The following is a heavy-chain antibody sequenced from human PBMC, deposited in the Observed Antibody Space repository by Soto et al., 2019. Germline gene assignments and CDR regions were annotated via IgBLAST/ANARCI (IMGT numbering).Heavy chain of an antibody. CDR3: ASHDPQTYYYDSSGLYGMDV. Sequence: SLKVSCKASGGTFSSYAISWVRQAPGQGLEWMGGIIPIFGTANYAQKFQGRVTITADESTSTAYMELSSLRSEDTAVYYCASHDPQTYYYDSSGLYGMDVWGQGXTVTVYS. CDR1: GGTFSSYA. V-gene: IGHV1-69*13. J-gene: IGHJ6*02. CDR2: IIPIFGTA. D-gene: IGHD3-22*01.